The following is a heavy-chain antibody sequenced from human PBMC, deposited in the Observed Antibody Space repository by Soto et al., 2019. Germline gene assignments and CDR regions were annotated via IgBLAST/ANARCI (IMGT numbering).Heavy chain of an antibody. CDR2: IIPIFGTA. CDR1: GGTFSSYV. J-gene: IGHJ6*02. V-gene: IGHV1-69*01. Sequence: QVQLVQSGAEVKKPGSSVKVSCKASGGTFSSYVISWVRQAPGQGLEWVGGIIPIFGTANYAQKFQGRVTITADESTITAYMELSNLRSEDTAVYYCARADRTAGTTWGYYGMDVWGQGTTVTVSS. CDR3: ARADRTAGTTWGYYGMDV. D-gene: IGHD1-1*01.